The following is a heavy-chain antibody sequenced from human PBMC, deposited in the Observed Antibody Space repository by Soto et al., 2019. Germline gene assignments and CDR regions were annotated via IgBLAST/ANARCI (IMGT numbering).Heavy chain of an antibody. CDR1: GGSISSGDYY. CDR2: ILYSGTT. J-gene: IGHJ4*02. D-gene: IGHD2-21*01. CDR3: ARNGDLDY. Sequence: QVQLQESGPGLVKPSQTLSLTCTVSGGSISSGDYYWSWIRQPPGKGLEWIGYILYSGTTNYNPSLESRLTISVDTSKNPFSLKLTSVTAAYTAVYYWARNGDLDYWGRGTLVTVAS. V-gene: IGHV4-30-4*01.